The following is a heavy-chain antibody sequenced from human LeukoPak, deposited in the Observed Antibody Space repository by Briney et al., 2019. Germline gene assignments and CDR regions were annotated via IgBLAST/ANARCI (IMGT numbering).Heavy chain of an antibody. Sequence: QPGGSLRLSCVASGFTFGNLWMSWVRHSPGRGLEWVANIHPEGDEKYHVESVMGRFTISRDNAESSLFLQMNGLRAEDTAVYYCARGDALSGDHWGQGTLVTVSS. D-gene: IGHD2/OR15-2a*01. CDR1: GFTFGNLW. V-gene: IGHV3-7*04. CDR3: ARGDALSGDH. CDR2: IHPEGDEK. J-gene: IGHJ4*02.